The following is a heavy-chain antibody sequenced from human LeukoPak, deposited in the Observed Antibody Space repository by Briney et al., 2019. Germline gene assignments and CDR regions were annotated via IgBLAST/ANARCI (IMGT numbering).Heavy chain of an antibody. V-gene: IGHV1-2*02. CDR3: ARVLVPAGGGVVDY. D-gene: IGHD3-16*01. CDR1: GGTFSSYA. J-gene: IGHJ4*02. CDR2: LNPNSGGT. Sequence: ASVKVSCKASGGTFSSYAISWVRQAPGQGLEWMGWLNPNSGGTNYAQKFQGRVTMTRDTSISTAYMELSSLRSDDTAVYYCARVLVPAGGGVVDYWGQGTLVTVSS.